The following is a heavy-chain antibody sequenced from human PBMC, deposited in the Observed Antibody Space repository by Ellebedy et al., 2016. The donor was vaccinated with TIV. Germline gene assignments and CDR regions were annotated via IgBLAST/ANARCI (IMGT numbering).Heavy chain of an antibody. V-gene: IGHV4-30-2*01. Sequence: MPSETLSLTCAVSGGSISSGGYSWSWIRQPPGKGLEWIGYIYHSGSTYYNPSLKSRVTISIDRSKNQFSLNLTSVTAADTAVYYCARGDILTGYYPGELDYWGQGALVTVSS. J-gene: IGHJ4*02. CDR1: GGSISSGGYS. D-gene: IGHD3-9*01. CDR2: IYHSGST. CDR3: ARGDILTGYYPGELDY.